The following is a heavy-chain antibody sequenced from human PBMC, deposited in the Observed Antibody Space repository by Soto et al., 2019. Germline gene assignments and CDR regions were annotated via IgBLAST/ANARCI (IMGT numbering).Heavy chain of an antibody. D-gene: IGHD3-9*01. Sequence: ASMKGSRKGFGYTPPELFLHWGRPGPGKGLEWMGGFDPEDGETIYAQKFQGRVTMTEDTSTDAAYMELSSLRSEDTAVYYCATEYYDILTGPFSMDVWGQGTTVTVSS. CDR2: FDPEDGET. V-gene: IGHV1-24*01. J-gene: IGHJ6*02. CDR1: GYTPPELF. CDR3: ATEYYDILTGPFSMDV.